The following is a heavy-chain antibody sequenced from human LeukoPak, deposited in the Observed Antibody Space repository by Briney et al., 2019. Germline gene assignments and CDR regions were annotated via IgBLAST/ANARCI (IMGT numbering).Heavy chain of an antibody. CDR2: IRYDGRNK. J-gene: IGHJ4*02. D-gene: IGHD3-3*01. CDR3: AKEVAIFGVITTLDY. CDR1: GFTFSSYG. V-gene: IGHV3-30*02. Sequence: GGSLRLSCAASGFTFSSYGMHWVRQAPGKGLDWVTFIRYDGRNKYYADSVKGRFTISRDNSKNTLYLEMNSLRLEDTAVYYCAKEVAIFGVITTLDYWGQGTLVTVSS.